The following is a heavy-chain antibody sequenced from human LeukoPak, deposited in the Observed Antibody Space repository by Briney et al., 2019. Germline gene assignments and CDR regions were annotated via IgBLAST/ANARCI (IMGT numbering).Heavy chain of an antibody. Sequence: GGSLRLSCAASGFTFSRYWMSWVRQAPGKGLEWVANIKQDGSEKDYVDSVKGRFTISRDNAKNSLYLQMSNLGVKDTALYSCARAGVTNQLGETYWYFDLWGRGTLVTVSS. CDR3: ARAGVTNQLGETYWYFDL. V-gene: IGHV3-7*01. J-gene: IGHJ2*01. CDR2: IKQDGSEK. D-gene: IGHD1-1*01. CDR1: GFTFSRYW.